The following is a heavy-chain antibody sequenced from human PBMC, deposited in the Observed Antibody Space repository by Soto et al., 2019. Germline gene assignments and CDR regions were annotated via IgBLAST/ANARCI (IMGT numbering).Heavy chain of an antibody. D-gene: IGHD5-18*01. Sequence: SETLSLTCSVSGGSISSYYWSWIRQPPGKGLEWIGYIYYSGSTKYNPSLKSRVTMSLDKSKNQYSLKLTSVTAADTAVYYCARVRGVDTAMVDFDYWGQGTLVTVX. CDR3: ARVRGVDTAMVDFDY. J-gene: IGHJ4*02. CDR1: GGSISSYY. CDR2: IYYSGST. V-gene: IGHV4-59*01.